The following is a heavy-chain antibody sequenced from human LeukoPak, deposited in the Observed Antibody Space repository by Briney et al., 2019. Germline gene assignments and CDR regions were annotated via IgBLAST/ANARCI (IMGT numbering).Heavy chain of an antibody. J-gene: IGHJ6*02. CDR1: GFTFSSYA. V-gene: IGHV3-23*01. D-gene: IGHD1-20*01. CDR2: ISGSGGST. Sequence: GSLRLSCAASGFTFSSYAMSWVRPAPGQGLEWVSAISGSGGSTYYADSGKGRFTISRDNSKNTLYLQMNSLRAEDTAVYYCAKYNWNDGDYYGMDVWGQGTTVTVSS. CDR3: AKYNWNDGDYYGMDV.